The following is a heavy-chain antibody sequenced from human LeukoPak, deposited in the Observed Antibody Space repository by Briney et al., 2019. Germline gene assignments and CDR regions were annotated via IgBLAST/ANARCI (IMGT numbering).Heavy chain of an antibody. J-gene: IGHJ4*02. Sequence: GGSLRLFCAASEFTFSSYAMHWVRQAPGKGLEWVAVVSYDGSNKYYADSVTGRFTISRDNSKNTLSLQMNSLRAEDAAVYYCATIGDRRTGELYRIDYWGQGTLVTVSS. D-gene: IGHD7-27*01. V-gene: IGHV3-30-3*01. CDR3: ATIGDRRTGELYRIDY. CDR2: VSYDGSNK. CDR1: EFTFSSYA.